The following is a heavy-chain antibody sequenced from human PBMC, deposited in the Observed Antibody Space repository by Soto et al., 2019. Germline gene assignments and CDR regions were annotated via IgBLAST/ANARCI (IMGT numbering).Heavy chain of an antibody. Sequence: QVQLQESGPGLVKPSETLSLTCTVSGGSISSYYWSWIRQPPGKGLEWIGYIYYSGSTNYNPSLKIRVTISVDTSKNQCSLKLSSVTAADTAVYYCARVRYGDYVDYWGQGTLVTVSS. CDR3: ARVRYGDYVDY. V-gene: IGHV4-59*01. CDR1: GGSISSYY. J-gene: IGHJ4*02. D-gene: IGHD4-17*01. CDR2: IYYSGST.